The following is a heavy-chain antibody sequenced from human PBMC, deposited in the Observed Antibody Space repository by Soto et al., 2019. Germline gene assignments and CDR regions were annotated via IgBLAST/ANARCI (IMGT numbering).Heavy chain of an antibody. V-gene: IGHV4-59*08. CDR1: GGSISSYY. J-gene: IGHJ6*02. D-gene: IGHD6-19*01. Sequence: SETLSLTCTVSGGSISSYYWSWIRQPPGKGLEWIGYIYYSGSTNYNPSLKSRVTISVDTSKNQFSLKLSSVTAADTAVYYCARLVAGPLNYYGMDVWGQGTTVTVS. CDR3: ARLVAGPLNYYGMDV. CDR2: IYYSGST.